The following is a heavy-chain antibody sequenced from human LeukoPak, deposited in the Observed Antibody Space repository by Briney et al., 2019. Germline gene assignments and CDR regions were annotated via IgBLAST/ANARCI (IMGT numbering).Heavy chain of an antibody. J-gene: IGHJ4*02. CDR2: ISAYNGNT. Sequence: VASVKVSCTASGGTFSSYAISWVRQAPGQGLEWMGWISAYNGNTNYAQKLQGRVTMTTDTSTSTAYMELRSLRSDDTAVYYCARNLDGDYQAADYWGQGTLVTVSS. CDR1: GGTFSSYA. V-gene: IGHV1-18*01. D-gene: IGHD4-17*01. CDR3: ARNLDGDYQAADY.